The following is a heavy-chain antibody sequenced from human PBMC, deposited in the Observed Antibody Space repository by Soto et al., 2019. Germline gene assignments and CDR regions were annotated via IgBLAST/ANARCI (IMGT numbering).Heavy chain of an antibody. CDR1: GFTFISYG. D-gene: IGHD6-6*01. CDR3: ARSSQLVRFAFDI. CDR2: IWYDGSNK. Sequence: GGSLRLSCAASGFTFISYGMHWVRQAPGKGLEWVAVIWYDGSNKYYADSVKGRFTISRDNSKNTLYLQMNSLRAEDTAVYYCARSSQLVRFAFDIWGQGTMVTGS. V-gene: IGHV3-33*01. J-gene: IGHJ3*02.